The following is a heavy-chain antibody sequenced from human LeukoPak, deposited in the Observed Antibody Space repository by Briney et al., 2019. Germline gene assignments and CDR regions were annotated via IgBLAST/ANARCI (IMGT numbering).Heavy chain of an antibody. CDR3: ARGARITGGIRSFDY. CDR1: GGSLTNYY. CDR2: IYYSGST. J-gene: IGHJ4*02. V-gene: IGHV4-59*01. D-gene: IGHD3-16*01. Sequence: SETLSLTCTVSGGSLTNYYWSWIRQPPGKGLEWIGYIYYSGSTNYNPSLKSRVTISVDTSKNQFSLKLSSVTTADTAVYYWARGARITGGIRSFDYWGQGTLVTVSS.